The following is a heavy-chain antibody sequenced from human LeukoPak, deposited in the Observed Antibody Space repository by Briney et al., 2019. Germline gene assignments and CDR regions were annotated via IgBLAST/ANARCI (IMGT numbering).Heavy chain of an antibody. Sequence: GGSLRLSCAISGFTFRSYSMNWVRQAPGKGLEWVSSISSSSYIYYADPVKGRFTISRDNAKNSLYLQMNSLRAEDTAVYYCARDPSSGWFDYWGQGTLVTVSS. CDR1: GFTFRSYS. V-gene: IGHV3-21*01. J-gene: IGHJ4*02. D-gene: IGHD6-19*01. CDR3: ARDPSSGWFDY. CDR2: ISSSSYI.